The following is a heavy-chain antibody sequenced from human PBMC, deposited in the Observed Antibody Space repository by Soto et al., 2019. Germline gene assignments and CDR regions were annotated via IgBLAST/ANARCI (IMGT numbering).Heavy chain of an antibody. J-gene: IGHJ3*02. V-gene: IGHV1-3*01. CDR2: INAGNGNT. D-gene: IGHD3-22*01. Sequence: QVQLVQSGAEVKKPGASVKVSCKASGYTFTSYAMHWVRQAPGQRLEWMGWINAGNGNTKYSQKFQGRVTITRDTSASTAYMELSSLRSEDTAVYYCAIWIDSSGYADAFDIWGQGTMVTVSS. CDR3: AIWIDSSGYADAFDI. CDR1: GYTFTSYA.